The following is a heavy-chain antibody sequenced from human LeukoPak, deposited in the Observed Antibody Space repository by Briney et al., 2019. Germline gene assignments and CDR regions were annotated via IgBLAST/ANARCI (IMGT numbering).Heavy chain of an antibody. J-gene: IGHJ6*02. CDR3: ATVGGYSYGYYWAVYYYGMDL. CDR2: FDPEDGET. CDR1: GYTLTELS. V-gene: IGHV1-24*01. Sequence: ASVKVSCKVSGYTLTELSMHWVRQAPGKGLEWMGGFDPEDGETIYAQKFQGRGTMTEDTSTDTAYMELSSLRSEDTAVYYCATVGGYSYGYYWAVYYYGMDLWGQGTTVTVSS. D-gene: IGHD5-18*01.